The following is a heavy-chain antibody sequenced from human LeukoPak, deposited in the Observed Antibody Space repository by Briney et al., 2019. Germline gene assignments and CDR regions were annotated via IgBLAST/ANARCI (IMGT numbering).Heavy chain of an antibody. D-gene: IGHD2-15*01. Sequence: GGSLRLSCAASGITFSRFWMSWVRQAPGKGLRWVANINQDGSEKHYVDSVKGRFTISRDNAENSLYLQMNSLRAEDTAVYYCARGYDVVAAPSYWGQGTLVTVSS. CDR3: ARGYDVVAAPSY. V-gene: IGHV3-7*01. CDR2: INQDGSEK. CDR1: GITFSRFW. J-gene: IGHJ4*02.